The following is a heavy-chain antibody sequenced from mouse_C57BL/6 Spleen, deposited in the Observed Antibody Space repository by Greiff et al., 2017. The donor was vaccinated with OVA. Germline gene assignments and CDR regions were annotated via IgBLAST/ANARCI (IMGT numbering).Heavy chain of an antibody. CDR2: IDPSDSYT. CDR3: AVYSNYGAWFAY. CDR1: GYTFTSYW. V-gene: IGHV1-59*01. J-gene: IGHJ3*01. Sequence: VQLQQPGAELVRPGTSVKLSCKASGYTFTSYWMHWVKQRPGQGLEWIGVIDPSDSYTNYNQKFKGKATLTVDTSSSTAYMQLSSLTSEDSAIYYCAVYSNYGAWFAYWGQGTLVTVSA. D-gene: IGHD2-5*01.